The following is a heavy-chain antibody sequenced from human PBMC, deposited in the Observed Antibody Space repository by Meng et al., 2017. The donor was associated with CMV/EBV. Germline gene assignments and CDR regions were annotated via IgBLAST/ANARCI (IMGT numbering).Heavy chain of an antibody. CDR2: ISWDGGST. CDR3: AKDRSRDGYKSFDY. CDR1: GFTFDDYA. J-gene: IGHJ4*02. Sequence: GESLKISCAASGFTFDDYAMHWVRQAPGKGLEWVSLISWDGGSTYYADSVKGRFTISRDNSKNSLYLQMNSLRAEDTALYYCAKDRSRDGYKSFDYWGQGTLVTVSS. V-gene: IGHV3-43D*03. D-gene: IGHD5-24*01.